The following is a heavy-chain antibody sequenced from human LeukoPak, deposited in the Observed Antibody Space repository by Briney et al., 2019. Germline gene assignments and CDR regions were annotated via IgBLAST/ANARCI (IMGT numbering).Heavy chain of an antibody. D-gene: IGHD3-9*01. V-gene: IGHV3-23*01. CDR3: AKDGTSRYFDWLYNWFDP. CDR2: ISGSGGST. CDR1: GFTFSSYA. Sequence: GGSLRLSCAASGFTFSSYAMSWVRQAPGKGLEWVSAISGSGGSTYYADSVKGRFTISRDNSKNTLYLQMNSLRAEDTAVHYCAKDGTSRYFDWLYNWFDPWGQGTLVTVSS. J-gene: IGHJ5*02.